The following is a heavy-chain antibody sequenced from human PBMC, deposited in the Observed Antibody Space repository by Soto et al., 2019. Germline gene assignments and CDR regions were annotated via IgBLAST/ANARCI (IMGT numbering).Heavy chain of an antibody. J-gene: IGHJ4*02. CDR2: INPSGGST. CDR3: SVSIFGVVHY. CDR1: GYTFTSYY. D-gene: IGHD3-3*01. Sequence: ASVKVSCKASGYTFTSYYMHWVRQAPGQGLEWMGIINPSGGSTSYAQKFQGRVTMTRDTSKNTVYLQMNSLRVEDTAMYYCSVSIFGVVHYWGQGTLVTVSS. V-gene: IGHV1-46*01.